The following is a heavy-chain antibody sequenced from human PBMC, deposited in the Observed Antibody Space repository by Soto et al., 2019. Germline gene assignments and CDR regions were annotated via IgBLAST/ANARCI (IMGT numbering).Heavy chain of an antibody. CDR2: IYYSGST. V-gene: IGHV4-61*01. CDR3: ARGSAAMSLPLLDY. Sequence: PSETLSLTCTVSGGSVSSGSYYWSWIRQPPGKGLEWIGYIYYSGSTNYNPSLKSRVTISVDTSKNQSSLKLSSVTAADTAVYYWARGSAAMSLPLLDYWGQGTLVTVSS. D-gene: IGHD2-2*01. CDR1: GGSVSSGSYY. J-gene: IGHJ4*02.